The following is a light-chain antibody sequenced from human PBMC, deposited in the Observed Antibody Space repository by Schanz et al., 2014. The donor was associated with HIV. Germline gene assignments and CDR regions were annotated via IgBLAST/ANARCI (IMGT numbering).Light chain of an antibody. CDR1: RSDIGGYGY. V-gene: IGLV2-8*01. CDR2: EVN. CDR3: SSYTGINSVI. J-gene: IGLJ2*01. Sequence: QSALTQPASVSGSPGQSVTIACNGTRSDIGGYGYAPWHQQSPGKAPKLLIYEVNKRPSGVPRRFSGSKFDNTASLTVSGLHADDEAEYFCSSYTGINSVIFGGGTKLTVL.